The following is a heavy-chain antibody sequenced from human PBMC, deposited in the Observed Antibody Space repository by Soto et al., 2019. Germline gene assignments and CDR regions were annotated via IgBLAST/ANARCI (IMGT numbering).Heavy chain of an antibody. Sequence: ESGGGLVQPGRSLRLSCAASGFTFDDYAMHWVRQAPGKGLEWVSGISWNSGSIGYADSVKGRFTISRDNAKNSLYLQMNSLRAEDTALYYCAKDMSDYGGNPVDYWGQGTLVTVSS. J-gene: IGHJ4*02. CDR2: ISWNSGSI. CDR1: GFTFDDYA. D-gene: IGHD4-17*01. CDR3: AKDMSDYGGNPVDY. V-gene: IGHV3-9*01.